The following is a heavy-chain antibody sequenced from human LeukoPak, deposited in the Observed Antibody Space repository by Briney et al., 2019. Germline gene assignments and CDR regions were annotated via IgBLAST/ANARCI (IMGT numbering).Heavy chain of an antibody. CDR3: ARDLRQWLVYYFDY. V-gene: IGHV1-69*04. CDR2: IIPILGIA. J-gene: IGHJ4*02. CDR1: GGTFSSYA. D-gene: IGHD6-19*01. Sequence: SVKVSCKASGGTFSSYAISWVRQAPGQGLEWMGRIIPILGIANYAQKFQGRVTITADKSTSTAYMELSSLRSEDTAVYYCARDLRQWLVYYFDYWGQGTLVTVSS.